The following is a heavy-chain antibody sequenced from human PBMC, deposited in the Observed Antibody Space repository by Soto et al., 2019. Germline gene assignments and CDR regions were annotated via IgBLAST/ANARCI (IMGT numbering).Heavy chain of an antibody. V-gene: IGHV5-51*01. CDR3: ARQVGAAAGHATYYGMDV. CDR1: GYTCANNW. J-gene: IGHJ6*02. D-gene: IGHD6-13*01. CDR2: IYPGDSDT. Sequence: GESLKISCEGSGYTCANNWIACVRQMPGKGPEWMGFIYPGDSDTRYSPSFQGQVTISADKSISIAYLQWSSVKASDTAIYYCARQVGAAAGHATYYGMDVWGQGTTVT.